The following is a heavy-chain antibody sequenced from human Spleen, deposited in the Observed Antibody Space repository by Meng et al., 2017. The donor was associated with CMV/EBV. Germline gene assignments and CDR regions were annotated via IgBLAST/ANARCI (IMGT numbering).Heavy chain of an antibody. CDR1: DVSISSGGYY. Sequence: TVSDVSISSGGYYWRWIRQPPGKGLEWIGYIYYSGTTYYNPSLKSRVIISVDTSKNQFSLKLSSVTAADTAVYYCARGLPGEYFDYWGQGTLVTVSS. D-gene: IGHD2/OR15-2a*01. CDR3: ARGLPGEYFDY. CDR2: IYYSGTT. V-gene: IGHV4-30-4*08. J-gene: IGHJ4*02.